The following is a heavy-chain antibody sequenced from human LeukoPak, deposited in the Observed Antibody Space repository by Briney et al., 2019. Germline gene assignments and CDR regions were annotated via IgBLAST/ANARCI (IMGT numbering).Heavy chain of an antibody. CDR1: GFVFSTYD. CDR2: ISRAGDRT. CDR3: ARGESFAFDV. Sequence: GGSLRLSCAGSGFVFSTYDMGWVRQAPGKGLGWVSSISRAGDRTYYEDSVKGRFTISRDNSRNTMFLQMNSLRAEDTAVYYCARGESFAFDVWGQGTMVTVSS. V-gene: IGHV3-23*01. J-gene: IGHJ3*01.